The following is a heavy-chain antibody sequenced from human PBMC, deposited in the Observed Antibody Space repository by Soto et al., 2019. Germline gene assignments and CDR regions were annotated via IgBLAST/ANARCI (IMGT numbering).Heavy chain of an antibody. V-gene: IGHV3-7*03. J-gene: IGHJ4*02. Sequence: GGSLRLSCAGSGLTFRNDWLSWVRQAPGKGLEWVANINQDGSERCYVDSVRGRFTISRDNVENSLYLQLNSLRPEDTAVYYCAVYGYGVSAAAYWGRGTPVTVSS. CDR1: GLTFRNDW. CDR3: AVYGYGVSAAAY. CDR2: INQDGSER. D-gene: IGHD4-17*01.